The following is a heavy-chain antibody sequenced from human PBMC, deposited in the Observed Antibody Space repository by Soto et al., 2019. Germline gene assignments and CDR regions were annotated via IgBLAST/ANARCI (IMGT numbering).Heavy chain of an antibody. V-gene: IGHV4-59*01. CDR1: GGSINRYY. Sequence: SETLSLTCSVSGGSINRYYWSWIRQPPEKGLEWIGYIYYSGSTYYNPSLKSRVTISVDTSKNQFSLKLSSVTAADTGVYYCARGTRIAAAVLGYWGQGILVTVSS. CDR2: IYYSGST. CDR3: ARGTRIAAAVLGY. J-gene: IGHJ4*02. D-gene: IGHD6-13*01.